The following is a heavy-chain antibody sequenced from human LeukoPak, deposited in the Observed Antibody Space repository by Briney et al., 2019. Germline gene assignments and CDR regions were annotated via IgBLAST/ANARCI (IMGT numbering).Heavy chain of an antibody. V-gene: IGHV3-30-3*01. CDR1: GFTFSSYA. CDR2: ISYDGSNK. D-gene: IGHD1-26*01. CDR3: ARDGWELLTSLYYFDY. Sequence: GGSLRLSCAASGFTFSSYAMHWVRQAPGKGLEWVAVISYDGSNKYYADSVKGRFTISRDNSKNTLYLQMNSLRAEDTAVYYCARDGWELLTSLYYFDYWGQGTLATVSS. J-gene: IGHJ4*02.